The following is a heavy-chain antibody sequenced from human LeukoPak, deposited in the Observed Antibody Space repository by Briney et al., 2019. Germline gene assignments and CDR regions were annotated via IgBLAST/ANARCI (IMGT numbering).Heavy chain of an antibody. V-gene: IGHV5-51*01. CDR1: GYSFTSYW. CDR2: IYPGDSDT. D-gene: IGHD2-15*01. Sequence: GESLKTSCKGSGYSFTSYWIGWVRQMPGKGLEWMGIIYPGDSDTRYSPSFQGQVTISVDKSISTAYLQWSSLKASDTAMYYCARTVGYCSGGTCASFDYWGQGTLATVSS. CDR3: ARTVGYCSGGTCASFDY. J-gene: IGHJ4*02.